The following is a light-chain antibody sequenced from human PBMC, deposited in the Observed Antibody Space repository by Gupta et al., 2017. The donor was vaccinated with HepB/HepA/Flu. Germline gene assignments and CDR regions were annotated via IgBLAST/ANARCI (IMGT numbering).Light chain of an antibody. Sequence: DIQVTQSPSFLCASVGDRVTMTCRASQSISSYLNWYQQKPGKAPNLLIYAVSSLQSGVPSRFRGCGSGEVIIITISRLPADVVVNYCCEQSYSSSVTFGQGTRLEIK. CDR3: EQSYSSSVT. V-gene: IGKV1-39*01. CDR2: AVS. J-gene: IGKJ5*01. CDR1: QSISSY.